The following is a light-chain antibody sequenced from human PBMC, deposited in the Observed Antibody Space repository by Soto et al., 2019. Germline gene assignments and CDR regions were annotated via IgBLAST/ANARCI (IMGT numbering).Light chain of an antibody. CDR3: QQTSSTPT. CDR1: QSIRSY. Sequence: DIPLTQSPSSLYASVGDRVTITCRASQSIRSYLNWYQQKPGKAPKLLIYAASSLQTGVSSRFSGSGSGTDFTLTISNLQPEDFATYYCQQTSSTPTFGGGTKVEIK. J-gene: IGKJ4*01. V-gene: IGKV1-39*01. CDR2: AAS.